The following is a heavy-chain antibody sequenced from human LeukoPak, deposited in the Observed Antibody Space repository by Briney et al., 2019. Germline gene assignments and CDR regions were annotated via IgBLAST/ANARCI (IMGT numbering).Heavy chain of an antibody. CDR3: TREDTYYYDSSGPRGASDI. CDR1: GFTFSSYA. V-gene: IGHV3-49*03. D-gene: IGHD3-22*01. Sequence: GGSLRLSCAASGFTFSSYAMSWCRQAPGKGLEWVGFIRSKDYGGTTEYAASVKGRFPISRDDSKSIAYLQMTSLKTEDTAVYYCTREDTYYYDSSGPRGASDIWGQGTMVTVSS. CDR2: IRSKDYGGTT. J-gene: IGHJ3*02.